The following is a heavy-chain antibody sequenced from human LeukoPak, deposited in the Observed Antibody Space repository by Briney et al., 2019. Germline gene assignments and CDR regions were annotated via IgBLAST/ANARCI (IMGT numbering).Heavy chain of an antibody. CDR3: AKDKDYYFNPPYDGDAFDI. Sequence: GGSLRLSCAASGFTFDDYAMHWVRQAPGKGLEWVSLISGDGGSTYYADSVKGRFTISRDNSKNSLYLQMNSLRTEDTALYYCAKDKDYYFNPPYDGDAFDIWGQGTMVTVSS. J-gene: IGHJ3*02. V-gene: IGHV3-43*02. CDR2: ISGDGGST. D-gene: IGHD2/OR15-2a*01. CDR1: GFTFDDYA.